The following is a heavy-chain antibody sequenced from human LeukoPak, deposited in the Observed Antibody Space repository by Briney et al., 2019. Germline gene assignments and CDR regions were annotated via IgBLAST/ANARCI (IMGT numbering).Heavy chain of an antibody. V-gene: IGHV1-24*01. CDR2: FDPEDGET. Sequence: ASVKVSCKVSGYTLTELSMHWVRQAPGKGLEWMGGFDPEDGETIYAQKFQGRVTMTRDTSISTAYMELSRLRSDDTAVYYCARDRGYSSSRFDYWGQGTLVTVSS. J-gene: IGHJ4*02. D-gene: IGHD6-13*01. CDR1: GYTLTELS. CDR3: ARDRGYSSSRFDY.